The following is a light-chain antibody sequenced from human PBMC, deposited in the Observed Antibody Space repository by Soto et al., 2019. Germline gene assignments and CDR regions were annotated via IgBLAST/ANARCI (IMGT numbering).Light chain of an antibody. Sequence: ELVMTQSPATLSVSPGETATLSCRASQSLRTSLAWYQHKPGQAPRLLIYGASTRATGVPARFSGSGSGTEFTLTISSLQSEDFAIYYCQHYANWPLTFGGGTKVDIK. J-gene: IGKJ4*01. V-gene: IGKV3-15*01. CDR1: QSLRTS. CDR3: QHYANWPLT. CDR2: GAS.